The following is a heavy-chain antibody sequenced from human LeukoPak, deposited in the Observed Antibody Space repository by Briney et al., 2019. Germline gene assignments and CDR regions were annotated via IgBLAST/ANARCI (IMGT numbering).Heavy chain of an antibody. J-gene: IGHJ4*02. CDR2: RFPSGST. Sequence: SETLSLTCTVSGDSIGSYYWSWFRQPPRKGLEWIEGRFPSGSTEYSLESRVTISVDTSKKQVSLKLSSVTAADTAVYYCAREGYGSFGYYLDSWGQGTLVTVSS. D-gene: IGHD3-22*01. V-gene: IGHV4-4*09. CDR1: GDSIGSYY. CDR3: AREGYGSFGYYLDS.